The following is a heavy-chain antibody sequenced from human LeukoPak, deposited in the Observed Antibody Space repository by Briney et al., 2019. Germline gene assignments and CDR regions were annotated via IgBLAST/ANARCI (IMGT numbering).Heavy chain of an antibody. D-gene: IGHD3-22*01. V-gene: IGHV3-23*01. J-gene: IGHJ4*02. CDR1: GFTFSSYA. Sequence: GGSLRLSCAASGFTFSSYAMSWVRQAPGKGLEWFTALTDSGGSTYYADSVKGRFTISRDNSKNTLYLQMNSLRAEDTAVYYCAKDPYSGYQHYYFDYWGQGTLVTVSS. CDR2: LTDSGGST. CDR3: AKDPYSGYQHYYFDY.